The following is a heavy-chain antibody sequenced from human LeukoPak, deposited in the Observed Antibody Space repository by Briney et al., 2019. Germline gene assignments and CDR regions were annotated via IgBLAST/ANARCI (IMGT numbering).Heavy chain of an antibody. J-gene: IGHJ6*03. CDR1: GYTFTGYY. CDR2: INPNSGGT. Sequence: EASVKVSCKASGYTFTGYYMHWVRQAPGQGLEWMGWINPNSGGTNYAQKFQGRVTMTRDTSISTAYMELSRLRSDDTAVYYCARDGAAAHPGHYYYYMDVWGKGTTVTISS. D-gene: IGHD6-13*01. CDR3: ARDGAAAHPGHYYYYMDV. V-gene: IGHV1-2*02.